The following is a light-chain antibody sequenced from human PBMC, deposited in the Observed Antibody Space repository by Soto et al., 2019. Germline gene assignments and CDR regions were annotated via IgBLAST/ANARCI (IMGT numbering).Light chain of an antibody. CDR1: QSVTSTS. Sequence: IVLTQSPGTLSLSTGERATLSCRASQSVTSTSLAWYQQKPGQAPRLLIYGASSRATDIPDRFSGSGSGTDFTLIISRLEPEDFAVYYCQQYATPPETFGQGTKV. CDR2: GAS. J-gene: IGKJ1*01. CDR3: QQYATPPET. V-gene: IGKV3-20*01.